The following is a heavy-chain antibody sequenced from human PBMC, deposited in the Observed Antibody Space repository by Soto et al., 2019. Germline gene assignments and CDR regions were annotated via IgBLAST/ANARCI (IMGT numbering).Heavy chain of an antibody. Sequence: GSLRLSCAASGFTFTSYAMSWVRQAPGKGLEWVSAISGSGGSTYYADSVKGRFTISRDNSKNTLYLQMNSLRAEDTAVYYCAKDLITIFGIPDFHWGQGTLVTVSS. CDR1: GFTFTSYA. J-gene: IGHJ4*02. CDR3: AKDLITIFGIPDFH. D-gene: IGHD3-3*01. V-gene: IGHV3-23*01. CDR2: ISGSGGST.